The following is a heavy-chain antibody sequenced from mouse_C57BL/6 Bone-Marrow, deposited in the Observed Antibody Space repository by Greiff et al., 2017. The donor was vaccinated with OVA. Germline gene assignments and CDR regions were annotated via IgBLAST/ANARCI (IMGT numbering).Heavy chain of an antibody. CDR2: IHPNSGST. D-gene: IGHD1-1*01. Sequence: VQLQQPGAELVKPGASVKLSCKASGYTFTSYWMHWVKQRPGQGLEWIGMIHPNSGSTNYNEKFKSKAILTVDKSSSTAYMQLSSLTSEDSAVYYCARDYYGSSPDYWGQGTTLTVSS. V-gene: IGHV1-64*01. J-gene: IGHJ2*01. CDR1: GYTFTSYW. CDR3: ARDYYGSSPDY.